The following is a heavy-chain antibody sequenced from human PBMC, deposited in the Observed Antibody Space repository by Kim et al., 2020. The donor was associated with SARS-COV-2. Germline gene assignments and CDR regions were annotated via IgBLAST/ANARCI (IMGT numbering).Heavy chain of an antibody. CDR1: GGSISSGGYY. V-gene: IGHV4-31*03. CDR2: IYYSGST. J-gene: IGHJ4*02. Sequence: SETLSLTCTVSGGSISSGGYYWSWIRQHPGKGLEWIGYIYYSGSTYYNPSLKSRVTISVDTSKNQFSLKLSSVTAADTAVYYCARGSPRGYFDYWGQGTLVTVSS. CDR3: ARGSPRGYFDY.